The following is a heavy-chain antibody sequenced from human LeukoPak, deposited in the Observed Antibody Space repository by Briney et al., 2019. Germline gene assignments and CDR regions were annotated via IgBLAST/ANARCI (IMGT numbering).Heavy chain of an antibody. Sequence: SVKVSCKASGDSLGSFALSWVRQAPGQGLEWMGGIIPVPNKPNYAQKFQGRVTIPVDESTNTAFMELSSLTSEDTAVYYCAKGGPRLSHPVGFDAWGQGTLVTVSS. CDR1: GDSLGSFA. J-gene: IGHJ5*02. CDR2: IIPVPNKP. V-gene: IGHV1-69*10. CDR3: AKGGPRLSHPVGFDA. D-gene: IGHD3-16*02.